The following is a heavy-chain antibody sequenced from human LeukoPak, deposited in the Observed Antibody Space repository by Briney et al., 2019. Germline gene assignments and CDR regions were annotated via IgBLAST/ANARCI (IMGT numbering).Heavy chain of an antibody. CDR2: ISDIGSI. CDR3: AAYRLPDSFDY. D-gene: IGHD4-17*01. V-gene: IGHV4-59*12. CDR1: GGSISSYY. J-gene: IGHJ4*02. Sequence: SETLSLTCTVSGGSISSYYWSWIRQPPGKGLEWIAYISDIGSINYNPSLKSRVTISVDTSKNQFSLKLSSVTAADTAVYYCAAYRLPDSFDYWGQGTLVTVSS.